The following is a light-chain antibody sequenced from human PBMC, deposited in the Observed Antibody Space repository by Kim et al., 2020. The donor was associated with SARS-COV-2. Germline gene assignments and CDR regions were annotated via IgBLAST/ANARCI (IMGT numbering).Light chain of an antibody. CDR2: HDS. J-gene: IGLJ3*02. V-gene: IGLV3-21*02. Sequence: SVAPGQTARITCGGESIESKTVHWYQQKPGQAPVLVIHHDSDRPSGIPERFSGSNSEHTATLTISRVEAGDEADYYCQVWDSSEVFGGGTQLTVL. CDR1: SIESKT. CDR3: QVWDSSEV.